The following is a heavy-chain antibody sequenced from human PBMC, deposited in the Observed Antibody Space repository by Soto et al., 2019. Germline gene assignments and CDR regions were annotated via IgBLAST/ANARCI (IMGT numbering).Heavy chain of an antibody. D-gene: IGHD3-16*01. V-gene: IGHV4-59*01. CDR3: ARDETGFGYYGMDV. J-gene: IGHJ6*02. CDR2: IYYSGST. CDR1: GGSISGYY. Sequence: QVQLQESGPGLVKPSETLSLTCTVSGGSISGYYWSWIRQPPGKELEWIGYIYYSGSTNYNPSLKSRVTISVDTSKNQFSLKLSSVTAADTAVYYCARDETGFGYYGMDVWGQGTTVTVSS.